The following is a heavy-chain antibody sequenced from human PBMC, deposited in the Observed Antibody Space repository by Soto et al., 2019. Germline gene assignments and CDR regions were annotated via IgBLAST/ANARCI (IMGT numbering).Heavy chain of an antibody. CDR2: IYHSGST. J-gene: IGHJ4*02. Sequence: PSETLSLTCAVSGGSISSSNWWSWVSQPPGKGLEWIGEIYHSGSTNYNPSLKSRVTISVDKSKNQFSLKLSSVTAADTAVYYCVLGMYYYDSSGYYYASTRFDYWGQGTLVTVSS. CDR1: GGSISSSNW. CDR3: VLGMYYYDSSGYYYASTRFDY. V-gene: IGHV4-4*02. D-gene: IGHD3-22*01.